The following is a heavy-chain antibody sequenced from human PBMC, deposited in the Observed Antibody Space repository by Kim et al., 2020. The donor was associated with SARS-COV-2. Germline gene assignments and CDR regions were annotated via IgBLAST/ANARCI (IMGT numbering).Heavy chain of an antibody. Sequence: SETLSLTCTVSGGSLSSSSYYWGWIRQPPGKGLEWIGNIFFSGSTYYNPSLKSRVTISVDTSKDQFSLKLYSVTAADTAMYYCVGTHGDYVAWGQGTLVTVSS. D-gene: IGHD4-17*01. J-gene: IGHJ4*02. CDR3: VGTHGDYVA. V-gene: IGHV4-39*07. CDR1: GGSLSSSSYY. CDR2: IFFSGST.